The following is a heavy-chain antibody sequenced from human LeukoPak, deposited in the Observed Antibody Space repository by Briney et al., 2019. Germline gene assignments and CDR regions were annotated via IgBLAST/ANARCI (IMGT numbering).Heavy chain of an antibody. CDR2: INPDGRDT. D-gene: IGHD2-21*02. CDR3: TSWGDTTAEYFQR. CDR1: GFTFSNYW. J-gene: IGHJ1*01. V-gene: IGHV3-7*01. Sequence: GGSLRLSCAASGFTFSNYWMNWVRQAPGKGLEWVAHINPDGRDTYYVDSVKGRFTISRDNAQNSMYLQMNSLRVEDTAVYYCTSWGDTTAEYFQRWGQGTLVTVSS.